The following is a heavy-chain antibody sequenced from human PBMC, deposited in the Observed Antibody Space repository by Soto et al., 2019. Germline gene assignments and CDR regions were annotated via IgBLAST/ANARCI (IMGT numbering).Heavy chain of an antibody. CDR2: ISGSGGST. J-gene: IGHJ6*02. D-gene: IGHD1-26*01. Sequence: VQLVESGGALVKPGGSLRLSCAASGFTSWDYDMSWIRQAPGKGLEWVSAISGSGGSTYYADSVKGRFTISRDNSKNTLYLQMNSLRAEDTAVYYCAKNSGSPMRGMDVWGQGTTVTVSS. CDR3: AKNSGSPMRGMDV. CDR1: GFTSWDYD. V-gene: IGHV3-23*04.